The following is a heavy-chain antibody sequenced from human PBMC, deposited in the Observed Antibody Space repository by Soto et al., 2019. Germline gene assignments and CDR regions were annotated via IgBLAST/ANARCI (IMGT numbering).Heavy chain of an antibody. V-gene: IGHV4-38-2*02. CDR1: GYSISSGYY. CDR2: IYHSGST. D-gene: IGHD4-17*01. Sequence: PSETLSLTCAVSGYSISSGYYWGWIRQPPGKGLEWIGSIYHSGSTYYNPSLKSRVTISVDTSKNQFSLKLSSVTAADTAVYYCARDGDYGDYFWYFDYWGQGTLVTAPQ. J-gene: IGHJ4*02. CDR3: ARDGDYGDYFWYFDY.